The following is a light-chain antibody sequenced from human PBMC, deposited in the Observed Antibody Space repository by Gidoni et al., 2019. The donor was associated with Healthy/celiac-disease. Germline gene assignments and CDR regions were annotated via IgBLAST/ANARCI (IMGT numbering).Light chain of an antibody. CDR3: KQSYSTPLT. CDR2: AAS. Sequence: DIQMTQSPSSLSASVGDRVTITCRASQSISSYLNWYQQKPGKAPKLLIYAASSLQSRVPSRISGSRSGTYFTITISSMQHAEFSTYYCKQSYSTPLTFGGGTKVEIK. V-gene: IGKV1-39*01. J-gene: IGKJ4*01. CDR1: QSISSY.